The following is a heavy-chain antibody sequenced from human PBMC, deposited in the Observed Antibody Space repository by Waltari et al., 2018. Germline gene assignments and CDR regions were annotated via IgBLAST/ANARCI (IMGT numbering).Heavy chain of an antibody. CDR1: GYSITKSP. CDR3: ATGGDYDEYALHYFRGLDV. V-gene: IGHV1-24*01. Sequence: QVQLVQSEAEVMKPGASVNVACMVSGYSITKSPMHRVGQAPGTGLEWMGSFDPEDGEGTYAQGVLDRVTMTEDRSTNTAYMGLSSLRLEDTAVYYCATGGDYDEYALHYFRGLDVWGQGTTVIVAS. J-gene: IGHJ6*02. CDR2: FDPEDGEG. D-gene: IGHD4-17*01.